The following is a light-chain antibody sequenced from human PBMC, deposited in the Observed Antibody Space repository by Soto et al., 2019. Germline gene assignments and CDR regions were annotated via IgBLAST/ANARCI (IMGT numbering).Light chain of an antibody. J-gene: IGLJ3*02. CDR1: SGHSSYA. CDR2: LNSDGSH. CDR3: QTWGTGPWV. V-gene: IGLV4-69*01. Sequence: QTVVTQSPSASASLGASVKLTCTLSSGHSSYAIAWHQQQPEKGPRYLMKLNSDGSHSKGDGIPDRFSGSNSGAERYLTISSLRSEDEADYYCQTWGTGPWVFGGGTKVTVL.